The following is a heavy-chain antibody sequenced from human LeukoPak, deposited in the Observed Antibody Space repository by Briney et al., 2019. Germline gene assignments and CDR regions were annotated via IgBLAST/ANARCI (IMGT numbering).Heavy chain of an antibody. CDR2: INPNSGGT. V-gene: IGHV1-2*02. D-gene: IGHD3-22*01. J-gene: IGHJ5*02. CDR1: GYTFTGYY. Sequence: ASVKVSCKASGYTFTGYYMHWVRQAPGQGLEWMGWINPNSGGTNYAQKFQGRVTMTRDTSISTAYMELSRLRSDDTAVYYCARDVGNYYDSSGYYSDWFDPWGQGTLVTVSS. CDR3: ARDVGNYYDSSGYYSDWFDP.